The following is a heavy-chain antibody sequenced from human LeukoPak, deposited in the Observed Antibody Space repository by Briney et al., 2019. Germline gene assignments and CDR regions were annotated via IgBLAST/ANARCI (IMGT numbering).Heavy chain of an antibody. Sequence: GASVKASCKASGYTFTSYDINWVRQATGQGLEWMGWMNPNSGNTGYAQKFQGRVTMTRNTSISTAYMELSSLRSEDTAVYYCARGRRDTMVRGVISGYYYYYMDVWGKGTTVTVSS. J-gene: IGHJ6*03. V-gene: IGHV1-8*01. CDR2: MNPNSGNT. CDR3: ARGRRDTMVRGVISGYYYYYMDV. CDR1: GYTFTSYD. D-gene: IGHD3-10*01.